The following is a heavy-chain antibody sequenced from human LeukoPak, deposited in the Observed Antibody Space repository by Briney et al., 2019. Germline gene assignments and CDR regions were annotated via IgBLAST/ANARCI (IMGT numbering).Heavy chain of an antibody. J-gene: IGHJ4*02. CDR1: GITLSNYG. D-gene: IGHD3-22*01. Sequence: GGSLRLSCAVSGITLSNYGMSWVRKAPGKGLEWVTGMSGSGGGTNYADSVKGRFTVSRDNSKNTLYLQMKSLRAEDTAVYFCAKRGVVIRVILVGFYKEAYYFDSWGQGALVTVSS. V-gene: IGHV3-23*01. CDR2: MSGSGGGT. CDR3: AKRGVVIRVILVGFYKEAYYFDS.